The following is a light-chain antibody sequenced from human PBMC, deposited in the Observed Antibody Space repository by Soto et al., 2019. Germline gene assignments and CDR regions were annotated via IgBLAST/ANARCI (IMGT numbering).Light chain of an antibody. J-gene: IGLJ3*02. CDR2: EVS. CDR1: SSDVGAYDC. V-gene: IGLV2-14*01. CDR3: SSYTDSSPWV. Sequence: QSALTQPASVSGSPGQSITISCTGTSSDVGAYDCVSWYQQHPGKAPKLMLYEVSNRPSGVSIRFSGSKSGNTASLTISGLQAEDEADYYCSSYTDSSPWVFGGGTQLTVL.